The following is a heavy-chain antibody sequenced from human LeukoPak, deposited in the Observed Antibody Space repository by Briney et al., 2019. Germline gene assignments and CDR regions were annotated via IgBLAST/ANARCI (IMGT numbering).Heavy chain of an antibody. CDR2: ISSSGSTI. Sequence: GGSLRLSCAASGFTFSDYYMSWIRQAPGKGLEWVSYISSSGSTIYYADSVKGRFTISRDNAKSSLYLQMNSLRAEDTAVYYCASGKQGETNYFDYWGQGTLVTVSS. D-gene: IGHD3-16*01. J-gene: IGHJ4*02. CDR3: ASGKQGETNYFDY. V-gene: IGHV3-11*04. CDR1: GFTFSDYY.